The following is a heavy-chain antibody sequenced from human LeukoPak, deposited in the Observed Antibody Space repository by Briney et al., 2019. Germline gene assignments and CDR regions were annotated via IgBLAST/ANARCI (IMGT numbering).Heavy chain of an antibody. D-gene: IGHD6-25*01. CDR1: GFTFSRSW. Sequence: GGSLRLSCAASGFTFSRSWMHGVRQAPGKGLVWVSRTNSDGSSTRYADFVKGRFTISRDNARNTLYLQMNSLRVEDTAVYYCARVSGIAARGDLRNDYWGQGTLVTVSS. CDR3: ARVSGIAARGDLRNDY. J-gene: IGHJ4*02. CDR2: TNSDGSST. V-gene: IGHV3-74*01.